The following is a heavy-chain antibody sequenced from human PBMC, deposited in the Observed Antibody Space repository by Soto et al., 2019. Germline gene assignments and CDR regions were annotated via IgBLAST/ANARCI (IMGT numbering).Heavy chain of an antibody. CDR2: IYYSGST. J-gene: IGHJ4*02. Sequence: QVQLQESGPGLVKPSQTLSLTCTVSGGSISSGGYYWSWIRQHPGKGLEWIGYIYYSGSTYYNPSLKSRVTISVDTSKTLFSLNLSSVTAADTAVYYCARVSIFGVVIYNWGQGTLVTVSS. CDR1: GGSISSGGYY. CDR3: ARVSIFGVVIYN. D-gene: IGHD3-3*01. V-gene: IGHV4-31*03.